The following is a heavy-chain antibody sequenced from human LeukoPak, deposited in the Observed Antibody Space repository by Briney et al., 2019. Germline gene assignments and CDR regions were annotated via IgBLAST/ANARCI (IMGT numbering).Heavy chain of an antibody. D-gene: IGHD4-17*01. V-gene: IGHV1-46*01. CDR1: GSTFTSYY. Sequence: ASVKVSCKASGSTFTSYYMHWVRQARGQGLEWMGIINPSGGSTSYAQKFQGRVTMTRDMSTSTVYMELSSLRFEDTAVYYCARDPYGDYVLDYWGQGTLVTVSS. CDR3: ARDPYGDYVLDY. J-gene: IGHJ4*02. CDR2: INPSGGST.